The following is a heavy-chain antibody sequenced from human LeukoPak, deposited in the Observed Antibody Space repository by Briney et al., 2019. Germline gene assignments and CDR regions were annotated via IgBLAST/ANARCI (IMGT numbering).Heavy chain of an antibody. J-gene: IGHJ4*02. CDR3: ARELSTGWPGFDS. CDR2: IYSSGST. V-gene: IGHV4-4*07. CDR1: GGSTSDYY. D-gene: IGHD6-19*01. Sequence: SETLSLTCTVSGGSTSDYYWSWIRQPAGKGLEWIGRIYSSGSTNYNPSLKSRVPMSADKSKSQFSLKLSSVTAADTAVYYCARELSTGWPGFDSWGQGTLVTVSS.